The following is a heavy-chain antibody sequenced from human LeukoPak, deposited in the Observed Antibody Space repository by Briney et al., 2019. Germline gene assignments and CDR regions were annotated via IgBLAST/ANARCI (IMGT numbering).Heavy chain of an antibody. D-gene: IGHD6-13*01. CDR1: GFTFSSYG. V-gene: IGHV3-30*18. J-gene: IGHJ4*02. Sequence: PGGSLRLSCAASGFTFSSYGMHWVRQAPGKGLEWVAVISYDGSNKYYADSVKGRFTISRDNSKNTLYLQMNSLRAEDTAVYYCAKEPIAAAGTGYFDYWGQGTLVTASS. CDR2: ISYDGSNK. CDR3: AKEPIAAAGTGYFDY.